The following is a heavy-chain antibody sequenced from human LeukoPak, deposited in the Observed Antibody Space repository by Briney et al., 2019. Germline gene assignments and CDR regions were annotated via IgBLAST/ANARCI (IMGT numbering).Heavy chain of an antibody. CDR2: ISYDGSHK. Sequence: GGSLRLSCAASGFTFSSYGMHWLRQAPGKGLEWVAVISYDGSHKYYADSVKGRFTISRDNSKNTLYLQMNSLRAEDTAVYYCATGIYYYDSSGYSSFDYWGQGTLVTVPS. J-gene: IGHJ4*02. D-gene: IGHD3-22*01. V-gene: IGHV3-30*03. CDR3: ATGIYYYDSSGYSSFDY. CDR1: GFTFSSYG.